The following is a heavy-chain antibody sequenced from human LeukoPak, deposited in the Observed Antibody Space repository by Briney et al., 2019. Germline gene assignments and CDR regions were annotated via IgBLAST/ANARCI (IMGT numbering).Heavy chain of an antibody. Sequence: GASVKVSCKVSGYTLTELSMHWVRQAPGKGLEWMGGFDPEDGETIYAQKFQGRVTMTEDTSTDTAYMELSSLRSEDTAVYYCATTLGDCGGDCFTTFDIWGQGTTVTVSS. CDR1: GYTLTELS. V-gene: IGHV1-24*01. J-gene: IGHJ3*02. CDR3: ATTLGDCGGDCFTTFDI. CDR2: FDPEDGET. D-gene: IGHD2-21*02.